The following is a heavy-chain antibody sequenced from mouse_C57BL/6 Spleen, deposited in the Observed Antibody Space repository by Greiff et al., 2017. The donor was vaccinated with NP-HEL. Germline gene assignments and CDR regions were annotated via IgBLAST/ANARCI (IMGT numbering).Heavy chain of an antibody. D-gene: IGHD2-3*01. CDR2: IDPSDSYT. CDR1: GYTFTSYW. Sequence: QVQLKQPGAELVMPGASVKLSCKASGYTFTSYWMHWVKQRPGQGLEWIGEIDPSDSYTNYNQKFKGKSTLTVDKSSSTAYMQLSSLTSEDSAVYYCARYGYYPSYWYFDVWGTGTTVTVSS. V-gene: IGHV1-69*01. J-gene: IGHJ1*03. CDR3: ARYGYYPSYWYFDV.